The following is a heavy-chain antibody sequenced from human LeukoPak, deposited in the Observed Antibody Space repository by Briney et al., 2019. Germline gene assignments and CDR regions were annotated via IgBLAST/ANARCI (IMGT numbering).Heavy chain of an antibody. CDR3: AAAGWEQTFDY. D-gene: IGHD4-23*01. J-gene: IGHJ4*02. Sequence: GASVKVSCKAFGYTFTSNYMHWVRQAPGQGPEWMGVISPSGGSTTYAQKFQGRVTLTRDMSTSTAYMELSSLRSEDTAVYYCAAAGWEQTFDYWGQGTLVTVSS. CDR1: GYTFTSNY. V-gene: IGHV1-46*01. CDR2: ISPSGGST.